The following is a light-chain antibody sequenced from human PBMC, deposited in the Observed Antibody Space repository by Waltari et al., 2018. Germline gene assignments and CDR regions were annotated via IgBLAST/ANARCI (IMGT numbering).Light chain of an antibody. J-gene: IGKJ2*01. CDR2: CPS. CDR3: QQYYSSRYT. CDR1: TSVFSSNNNKNF. Sequence: DIAMTQSPDSLAVALGARATIKCKSSTSVFSSNNNKNFLGWYQQRPGQPPKMIMYCPSTREFGVPDRFSVSGSGTDFTLTITNLQAEDVAVYYCQQYYSSRYTFGQGTKLEIK. V-gene: IGKV4-1*01.